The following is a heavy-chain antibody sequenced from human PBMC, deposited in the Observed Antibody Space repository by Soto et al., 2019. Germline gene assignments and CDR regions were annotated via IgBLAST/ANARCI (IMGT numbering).Heavy chain of an antibody. V-gene: IGHV1-69*01. D-gene: IGHD3-10*01. J-gene: IGHJ6*02. CDR3: ARATLDGSGYYYYYGMDV. CDR2: IIPIFGTA. CDR1: GGTFSSYA. Sequence: QVQLVQSGAEVKKPGSSVKVSCKASGGTFSSYAISWVRQAPGQGLEWMGGIIPIFGTANYAQKFQGRVTITADEATSPAYMELSSLRSEDTAVYYCARATLDGSGYYYYYGMDVWGQGTTVTVSS.